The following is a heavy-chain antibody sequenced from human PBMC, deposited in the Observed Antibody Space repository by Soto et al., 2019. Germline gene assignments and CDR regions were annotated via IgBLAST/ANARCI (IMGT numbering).Heavy chain of an antibody. J-gene: IGHJ6*02. Sequence: PGGSLRLSCVASGFTFTDYHMYWVRQAPGKGLEWVSIISNDGSNTYSAETVKGRFTMSRYNSKNTLYLQINSLRLEDTAIYFCARDRKWATFGVLTQYVMDVCGQGTTVTVSS. CDR1: GFTFTDYH. CDR2: ISNDGSNT. D-gene: IGHD3-3*01. V-gene: IGHV3-30*03. CDR3: ARDRKWATFGVLTQYVMDV.